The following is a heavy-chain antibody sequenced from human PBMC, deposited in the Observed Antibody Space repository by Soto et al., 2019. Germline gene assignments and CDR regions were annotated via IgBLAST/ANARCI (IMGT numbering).Heavy chain of an antibody. Sequence: QVQLVQSGAEVKKPGSSVKVSCKSSGGTFSSYAISWVRQAPGQGLEWMVGIIPVYGATNSAQKFRGRVTITADKSTATAYRELSSLTSEDTAVYYCARDWVGGSWYFDLWGRGTLDTVSS. V-gene: IGHV1-69*06. J-gene: IGHJ2*01. CDR2: IIPVYGAT. CDR1: GGTFSSYA. CDR3: ARDWVGGSWYFDL. D-gene: IGHD3-16*01.